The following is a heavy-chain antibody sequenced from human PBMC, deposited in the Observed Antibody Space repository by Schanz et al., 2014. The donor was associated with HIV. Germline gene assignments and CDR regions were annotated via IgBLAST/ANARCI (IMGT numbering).Heavy chain of an antibody. D-gene: IGHD3-16*01. CDR1: GFTFNNYA. Sequence: VQLLEFGGGSVRPGESLRLSCLASGFTFNNYAMSWVRQAPGKGLEWVAVIWYDGNNKSYADSVKGRFTISRDNSENTLYLQMNSLRAEDTAVYYCAKDEGGGYYYYGMDVWGQGTTVTVSS. CDR3: AKDEGGGYYYYGMDV. CDR2: IWYDGNNK. V-gene: IGHV3-33*06. J-gene: IGHJ6*02.